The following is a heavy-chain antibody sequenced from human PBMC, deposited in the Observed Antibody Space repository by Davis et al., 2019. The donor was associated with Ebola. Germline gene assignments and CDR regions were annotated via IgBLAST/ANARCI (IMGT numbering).Heavy chain of an antibody. CDR3: ARGRYSYGYFDY. J-gene: IGHJ4*02. CDR2: IYHSGST. CDR1: DSFITSGSY. Sequence: SETLSPTCTVSDSFITSGSYWGWIRQPPGKGLGWIGTIYHSGSTYYNPSLESRVTISLDTSKNQFSLRLSSVTAADTAVYYCARGRYSYGYFDYWGQGTLVTVSP. D-gene: IGHD5-18*01. V-gene: IGHV4-38-2*02.